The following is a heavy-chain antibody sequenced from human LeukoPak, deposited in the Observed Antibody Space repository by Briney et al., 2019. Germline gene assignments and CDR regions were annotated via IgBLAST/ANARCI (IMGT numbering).Heavy chain of an antibody. CDR1: GFTLISYA. V-gene: IGHV3-23*01. CDR2: ISGSGGST. CDR3: AKDSRYSGSYRDY. Sequence: PGGSLRLSCAASGFTLISYAMSWVRQAPGKGLEWVSAISGSGGSTYYADSVKGRFTISRDNSKNTLYLQMNSLRAEDTAVYYCAKDSRYSGSYRDYWGQGTLVTVSS. J-gene: IGHJ4*02. D-gene: IGHD1-26*01.